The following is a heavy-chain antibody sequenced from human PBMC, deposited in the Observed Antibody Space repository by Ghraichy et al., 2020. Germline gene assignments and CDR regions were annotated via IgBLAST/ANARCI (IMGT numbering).Heavy chain of an antibody. CDR2: IYHSGST. J-gene: IGHJ5*02. CDR3: ARDRGIAVAGGSYNWFDP. V-gene: IGHV4-38-2*02. Sequence: SETLSLTCAVSGYSISSGYYWGWIRQPPGKGLEWIGSIYHSGSTYYNPSLKSRVTMSVDTSKNHFSLKLSSVTAADTAVYYCARDRGIAVAGGSYNWFDPWGQGTLVTVSS. CDR1: GYSISSGYY. D-gene: IGHD6-19*01.